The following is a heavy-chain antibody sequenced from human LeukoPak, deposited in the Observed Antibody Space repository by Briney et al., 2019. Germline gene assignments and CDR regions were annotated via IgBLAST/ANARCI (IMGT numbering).Heavy chain of an antibody. V-gene: IGHV3-48*01. CDR1: GFTFSNHA. CDR3: AKDISSDAMVRGWGAFDI. J-gene: IGHJ3*02. D-gene: IGHD3-10*01. Sequence: GGSLRLSCAVSGFTFSNHAFHWVRQAPGKGLEWVSYISSSSSTIYYADSVKGRFTISRDNAKNSLYLQMNSLRAEDTAVYYCAKDISSDAMVRGWGAFDIWGQGTMVTVSS. CDR2: ISSSSSTI.